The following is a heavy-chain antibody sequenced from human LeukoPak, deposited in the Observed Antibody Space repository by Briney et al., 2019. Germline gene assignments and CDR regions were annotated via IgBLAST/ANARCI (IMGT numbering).Heavy chain of an antibody. J-gene: IGHJ4*02. Sequence: PGGSLRLSCAASGFTFSSYAMHWVRQAPGKGLEWVAFMRYDGYNKNYADSVKGRFTISRDNSKNTLYLQMNSLRAEDTAVYHCALWFGDFSGDGFDYWGQGTLVTVSS. CDR1: GFTFSSYA. D-gene: IGHD3-10*01. CDR3: ALWFGDFSGDGFDY. V-gene: IGHV3-30*02. CDR2: MRYDGYNK.